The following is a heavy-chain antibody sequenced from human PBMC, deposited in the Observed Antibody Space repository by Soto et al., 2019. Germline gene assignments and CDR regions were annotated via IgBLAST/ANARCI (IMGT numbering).Heavy chain of an antibody. J-gene: IGHJ4*02. CDR2: IYYTGGT. D-gene: IGHD1-1*01. Sequence: PSETLSLTCTVSGASISTADYYWTWVRQRPGKGLEWIGDIYYTGGTKNNPSLKSRLTISMDTSKNRFSLKLNSVTAADTAVYYCARDTEPTTGGIDYWGQGTRVTVSS. V-gene: IGHV4-31*03. CDR3: ARDTEPTTGGIDY. CDR1: GASISTADYY.